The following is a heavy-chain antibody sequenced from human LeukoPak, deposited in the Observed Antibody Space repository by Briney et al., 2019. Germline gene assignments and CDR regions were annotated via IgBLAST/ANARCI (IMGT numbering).Heavy chain of an antibody. J-gene: IGHJ3*02. V-gene: IGHV4-34*01. Sequence: PSETLSLTCAVYGGSFSGYYWSWIRQPPGKGLEWIGEINHSGSTNYNPSLKSRVTISVDTSKNQFSLKLSSVTAADTAVYYCAREGGAIAAAGTNAVNAFDIWGQGTMVTVSS. CDR3: AREGGAIAAAGTNAVNAFDI. D-gene: IGHD6-13*01. CDR1: GGSFSGYY. CDR2: INHSGST.